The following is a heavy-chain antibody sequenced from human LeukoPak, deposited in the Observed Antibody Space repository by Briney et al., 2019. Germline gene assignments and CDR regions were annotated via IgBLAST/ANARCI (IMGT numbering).Heavy chain of an antibody. Sequence: GASVKVSCKASGYTFTSYDINWVRQATGQGLEWMGWMNPNSGNTGYARKFQGRVTMTRNTSISTAYMELSSLRSEDTAVYYCARGLGYIEYYYYGMDVWGQGTTVTVSS. V-gene: IGHV1-8*01. J-gene: IGHJ6*02. CDR2: MNPNSGNT. CDR1: GYTFTSYD. D-gene: IGHD6-13*01. CDR3: ARGLGYIEYYYYGMDV.